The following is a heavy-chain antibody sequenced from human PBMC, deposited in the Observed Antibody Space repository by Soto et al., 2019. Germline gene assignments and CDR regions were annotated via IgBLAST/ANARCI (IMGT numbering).Heavy chain of an antibody. Sequence: GPTLVNPTQTLTLTCTFSGFSLSTSGMCVSWIRQPPGKALEWLARIDWDDDKYYSTSLKTRLTISKDTSKNQVVLTMTNMDPVDTATYYCARTRSSSIFYYYYYMDVWGKGTTVTVSS. V-gene: IGHV2-70*11. CDR2: IDWDDDK. CDR1: GFSLSTSGMC. CDR3: ARTRSSSIFYYYYYMDV. J-gene: IGHJ6*03. D-gene: IGHD3-3*02.